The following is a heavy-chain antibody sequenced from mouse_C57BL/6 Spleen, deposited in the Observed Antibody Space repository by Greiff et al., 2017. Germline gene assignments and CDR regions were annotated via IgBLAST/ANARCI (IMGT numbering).Heavy chain of an antibody. CDR1: GFSLTSYG. D-gene: IGHD2-4*01. Sequence: QVQLKESGPGLVQPSQSLSITCTVSGFSLTSYGVHWVRQSPGKGLEWLGVIWRGGSTDYNAAFMSRLSITKDNSKSQVFFKMNSLQADDTAIYYWAKNYDYDRAWFAYWGQGTLVTVSA. CDR2: IWRGGST. CDR3: AKNYDYDRAWFAY. J-gene: IGHJ3*01. V-gene: IGHV2-5*01.